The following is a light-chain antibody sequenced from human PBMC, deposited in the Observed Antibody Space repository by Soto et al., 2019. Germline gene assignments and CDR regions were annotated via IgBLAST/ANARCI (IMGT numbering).Light chain of an antibody. CDR3: QQSYRTPLT. V-gene: IGKV1-39*01. Sequence: DIQMTQSPSSLSASVGDRVTITCRASQSIDSFLNWYQQKPGKVPKLLIYTASSLQSGVPSRFSGSGSGTDFTLTISSLQPEDFATYYCQQSYRTPLTFGGGTQVQIK. CDR2: TAS. CDR1: QSIDSF. J-gene: IGKJ4*01.